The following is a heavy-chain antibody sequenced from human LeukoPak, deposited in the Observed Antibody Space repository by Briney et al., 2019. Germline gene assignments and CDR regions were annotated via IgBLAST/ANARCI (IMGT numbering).Heavy chain of an antibody. Sequence: PGGSLRLSCAASGFPLSSAWMSWARHAPGKGLECVGRIQSETDGGTTDYAAPVRGRFTISRDDSKNTLYLQMNSLKTEDTAVYYCANILTGYYNYFDTWGQGTLVTVSS. CDR3: ANILTGYYNYFDT. D-gene: IGHD3-9*01. CDR2: IQSETDGGTT. V-gene: IGHV3-15*01. CDR1: GFPLSSAW. J-gene: IGHJ4*02.